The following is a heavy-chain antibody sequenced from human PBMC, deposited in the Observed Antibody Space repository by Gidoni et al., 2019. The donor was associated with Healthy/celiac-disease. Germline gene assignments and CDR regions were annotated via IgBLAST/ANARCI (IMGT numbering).Heavy chain of an antibody. J-gene: IGHJ4*02. V-gene: IGHV3-11*05. CDR1: GFTFSDYY. D-gene: IGHD5-12*01. CDR3: ARERVGAVAKYYFDY. CDR2: ISSSSSYT. Sequence: QVQLVASGGGLVKPGGSLRLSCAASGFTFSDYYMSWNRQAPGKGLEWVSYISSSSSYTNYADSVKGRFTISRDNAKNSLYLQMNSLRAEDTAVYYCARERVGAVAKYYFDYWGQGTLVTVSS.